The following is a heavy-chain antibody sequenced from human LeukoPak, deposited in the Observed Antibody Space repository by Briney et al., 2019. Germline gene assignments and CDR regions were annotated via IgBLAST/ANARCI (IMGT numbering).Heavy chain of an antibody. Sequence: SVKVSCKASGGTFSSYAISWVRQAPGQGLEWMGRIIPIFGIANYAQKFQGRVTITADKSTSTAYMELSSLRSEDTAVYYCARDPLPTVVTWSAFDIWGQGTMVTVSS. V-gene: IGHV1-69*04. CDR3: ARDPLPTVVTWSAFDI. J-gene: IGHJ3*02. CDR1: GGTFSSYA. D-gene: IGHD4-23*01. CDR2: IIPIFGIA.